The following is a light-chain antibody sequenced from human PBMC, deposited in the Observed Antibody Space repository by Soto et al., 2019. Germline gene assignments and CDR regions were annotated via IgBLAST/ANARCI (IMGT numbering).Light chain of an antibody. V-gene: IGKV1-5*03. CDR2: KAS. Sequence: DIQMTQSPSTLSASVGDRVTITCRASQSISSWLAWYQQKPGKAPKLLIYKASSLESGVPARFSGSGSGPDLPLTTSGLQPDNLAASYCKQYNSVPPIFGRGTKLDI. J-gene: IGKJ2*01. CDR3: KQYNSVPPI. CDR1: QSISSW.